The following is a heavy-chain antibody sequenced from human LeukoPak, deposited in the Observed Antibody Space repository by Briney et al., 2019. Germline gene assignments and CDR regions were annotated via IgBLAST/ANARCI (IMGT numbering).Heavy chain of an antibody. J-gene: IGHJ4*02. V-gene: IGHV3-33*06. CDR1: GFTFSSYG. CDR3: AKPGDDYGDSGYFDY. D-gene: IGHD4-17*01. CDR2: IWYDGSNK. Sequence: GGSLRPSCAASGFTFSSYGMHWVRQAPGKGLEWVAVIWYDGSNKYYADSVKGRFTISRDNSKNTLYLQMNSLRAEDTAVYYCAKPGDDYGDSGYFDYWGQGTLVTVSS.